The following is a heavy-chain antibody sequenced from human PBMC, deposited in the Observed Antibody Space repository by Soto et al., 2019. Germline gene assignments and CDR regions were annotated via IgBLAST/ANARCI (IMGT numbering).Heavy chain of an antibody. D-gene: IGHD1-26*01. CDR3: ASLYSGSYLTPFDY. J-gene: IGHJ4*02. CDR2: IWYDGSNK. V-gene: IGHV3-33*01. CDR1: GFTFSSYG. Sequence: GGSLRLSCAASGFTFSSYGMHWVRQAPGKGLEWVAVIWYDGSNKYYADSVKGRFTISRDNSKNTLYLQMNSLRAEDTAVYYCASLYSGSYLTPFDYWGQGTLVTVSS.